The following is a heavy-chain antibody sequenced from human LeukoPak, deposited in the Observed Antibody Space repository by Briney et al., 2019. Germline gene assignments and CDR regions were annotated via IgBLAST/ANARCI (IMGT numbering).Heavy chain of an antibody. CDR1: GFTFSSYT. CDR2: IYSGGST. D-gene: IGHD2-2*01. J-gene: IGHJ5*02. V-gene: IGHV3-66*01. CDR3: ARGIESSTSWIDP. Sequence: PGRSLRLSCAASGFTFSSYTMHWVRQAPGKGLEWVSVIYSGGSTYYADSVKGRFTISRDNSKNTLYLQMNSLRAEDTAVYYCARGIESSTSWIDPWGQGTLVTVSS.